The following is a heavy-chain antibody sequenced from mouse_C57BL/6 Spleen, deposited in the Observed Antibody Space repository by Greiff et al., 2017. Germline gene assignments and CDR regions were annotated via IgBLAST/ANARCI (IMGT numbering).Heavy chain of an antibody. CDR1: GYAFSSSW. CDR2: IYPGDGDT. Sequence: QVQLKQSGPELVKPGASVKISCKASGYAFSSSWMNWVKQRPGKGLEWIGRIYPGDGDTNYNGKFKGKATLTADKSSSTAYMQLSSLTSEDSAVYFCARSGNYYGSSYVWFAYWGQGTLVTVSA. J-gene: IGHJ3*01. D-gene: IGHD1-1*01. V-gene: IGHV1-82*01. CDR3: ARSGNYYGSSYVWFAY.